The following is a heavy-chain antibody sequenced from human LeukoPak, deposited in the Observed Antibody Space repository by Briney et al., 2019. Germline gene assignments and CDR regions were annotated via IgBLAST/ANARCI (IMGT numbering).Heavy chain of an antibody. D-gene: IGHD3-10*01. Sequence: GGSLTLSCAASGFTFSNYWMTWVRQPPEKGLEWVAHIKGDGSERYYVDSVKGRFTISRDNAKISLSLQMNRLRAEETAVYYCARILPYGSGIQDHWGEGPVVSVSS. V-gene: IGHV3-7*04. CDR2: IKGDGSER. CDR3: ARILPYGSGIQDH. CDR1: GFTFSNYW. J-gene: IGHJ4*02.